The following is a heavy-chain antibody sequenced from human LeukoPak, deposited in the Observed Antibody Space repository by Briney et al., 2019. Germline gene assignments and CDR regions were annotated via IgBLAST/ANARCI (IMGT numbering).Heavy chain of an antibody. J-gene: IGHJ4*02. CDR1: GFSFTSYW. CDR2: IDPSDSYT. D-gene: IGHD4-17*01. Sequence: GGSLRLSCQGSGFSFTSYWISWVRQMPGKGLGWMGRIDPSDSYTKYSPSFHGHVTISADKSISTAYLQWSSLKASDTAMYYCARQRPYGHFDYWGQGTLVTVSS. V-gene: IGHV5-10-1*01. CDR3: ARQRPYGHFDY.